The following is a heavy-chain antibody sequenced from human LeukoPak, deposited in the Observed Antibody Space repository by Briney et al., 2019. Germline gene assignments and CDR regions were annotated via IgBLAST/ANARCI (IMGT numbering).Heavy chain of an antibody. V-gene: IGHV3-23*01. CDR2: ITSSGDGT. Sequence: GGSLRLSCSASGFTFSIYAMSWVRQAPGKGLQWVSSITSSGDGTYYADSVKGRFTISRDNSENMLYLQMNSLRVEDTAVYFCAKDRPNYYGSNGHYYRRDGDYWGQGTLVTVSS. J-gene: IGHJ4*02. CDR3: AKDRPNYYGSNGHYYRRDGDY. D-gene: IGHD3-22*01. CDR1: GFTFSIYA.